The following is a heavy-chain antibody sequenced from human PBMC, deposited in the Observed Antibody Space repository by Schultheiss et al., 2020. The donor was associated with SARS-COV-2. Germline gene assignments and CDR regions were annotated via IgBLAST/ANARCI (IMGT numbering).Heavy chain of an antibody. D-gene: IGHD4-17*01. CDR2: ISGSGGST. V-gene: IGHV3-23*01. CDR3: TSRSTVSYYYYYGMDV. J-gene: IGHJ6*02. Sequence: GGSLRLSCAASGFTFSSYAMSWVRQAPGKGLEWVSAISGSGGSTYYADSVKGRFTISRDNSKNTLYLQMNSLRAEDTAVYYCTSRSTVSYYYYYGMDVWGQGTTVTVSS. CDR1: GFTFSSYA.